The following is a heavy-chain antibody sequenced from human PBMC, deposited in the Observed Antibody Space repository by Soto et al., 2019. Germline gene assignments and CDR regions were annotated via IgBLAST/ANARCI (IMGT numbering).Heavy chain of an antibody. CDR3: ARQRALAVPDSDAFDN. Sequence: EVQLVESGGGLVQPGGSLRLSCAASGFTVSSNYMSWVRQAPGKGLEWVSVIYRGGSTSYAASVKGRFTMSRDNSKNTLYLQMNSLRAEETAVYYCARQRALAVPDSDAFDNWGQGTMVTVSS. D-gene: IGHD6-19*01. CDR1: GFTVSSNY. V-gene: IGHV3-66*04. CDR2: IYRGGST. J-gene: IGHJ3*02.